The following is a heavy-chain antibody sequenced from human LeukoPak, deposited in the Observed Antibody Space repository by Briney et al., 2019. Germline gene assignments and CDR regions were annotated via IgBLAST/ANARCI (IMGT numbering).Heavy chain of an antibody. D-gene: IGHD4-23*01. CDR2: IYSNRQKI. Sequence: PGGSLRLSCTASGVTSADYAMHWVRQAPGKGLEWVSGIYSNRQKIDYADSVKGRFIISRDDAKNSLFLQMNSLRPEDTGVHYCGRDITPGGLDVLGQGTTVTVS. CDR1: GVTSADYA. CDR3: GRDITPGGLDV. V-gene: IGHV3-9*02. J-gene: IGHJ6*02.